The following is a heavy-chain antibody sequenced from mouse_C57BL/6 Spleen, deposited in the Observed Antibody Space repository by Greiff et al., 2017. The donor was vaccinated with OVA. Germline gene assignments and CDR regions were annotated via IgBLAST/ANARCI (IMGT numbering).Heavy chain of an antibody. CDR1: GYTFTRYW. J-gene: IGHJ4*01. V-gene: IGHV1-55*01. CDR2: IYPGSGST. D-gene: IGHD2-1*01. Sequence: QVQLQQPGAELVKPGASVKMSCKASGYTFTRYWITWVKQRPGQGLEWIGDIYPGSGSTNYNEKFKSKATLTVDTSSSTAYMQLSSLTSEDSAVYYCAKGIYYGNYGAMDYWGQGTSVTVSS. CDR3: AKGIYYGNYGAMDY.